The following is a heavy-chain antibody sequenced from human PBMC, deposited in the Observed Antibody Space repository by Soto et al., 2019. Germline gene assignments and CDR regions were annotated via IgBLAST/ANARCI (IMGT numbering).Heavy chain of an antibody. Sequence: GGSLRLSCAASGFTLSDYYRSWIRQAPGKGLEWLSYISSSGATIYYVDSVKGRFTISRDNAKKSLYLQMDSLRAEDTAVYYYARDGVLATGPIDYWGPGTLVTVSS. D-gene: IGHD5-12*01. CDR2: ISSSGATI. CDR3: ARDGVLATGPIDY. CDR1: GFTLSDYY. V-gene: IGHV3-11*01. J-gene: IGHJ4*02.